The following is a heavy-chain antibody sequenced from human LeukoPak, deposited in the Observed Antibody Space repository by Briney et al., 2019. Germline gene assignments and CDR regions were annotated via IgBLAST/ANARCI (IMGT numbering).Heavy chain of an antibody. CDR2: IKQDGSEK. CDR3: AREWQGGIAAAGTRIEGDY. J-gene: IGHJ4*02. V-gene: IGHV3-7*01. Sequence: PGGYLRLYCAVSGFSVSGYWMTWVRQAPGKGLEWVANIKQDGSEKNYVDSVKGRFTISRDNAESLLFLQMNSLRVEDTAVYYYAREWQGGIAAAGTRIEGDYWGQGTLVAVSS. D-gene: IGHD6-13*01. CDR1: GFSVSGYW.